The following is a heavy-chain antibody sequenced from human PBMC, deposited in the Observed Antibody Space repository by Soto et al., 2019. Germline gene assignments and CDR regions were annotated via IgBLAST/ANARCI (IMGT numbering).Heavy chain of an antibody. V-gene: IGHV3-23*01. CDR3: AKADYSYSWAPGDY. Sequence: GGSLRLSCAASGFSFSTYAMGWVRQAPGKGLEWVSAISSSGGGTYYVDSVKGRFTISRDNSRNTLYLQLNDLRAEDTAVYYCAKADYSYSWAPGDYWGQGTLVTVS. J-gene: IGHJ4*02. CDR1: GFSFSTYA. D-gene: IGHD6-13*01. CDR2: ISSSGGGT.